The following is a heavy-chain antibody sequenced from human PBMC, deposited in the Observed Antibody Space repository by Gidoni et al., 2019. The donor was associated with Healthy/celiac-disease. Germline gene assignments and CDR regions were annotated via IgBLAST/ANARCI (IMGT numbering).Heavy chain of an antibody. CDR1: GFTSRDNY. D-gene: IGHD4-17*01. CDR2: ISSGGSTI. V-gene: IGHV3-11*01. Sequence: QLQLVESGGGLVKPGGSLRLSCAASGFTSRDNYMGWILQAPGKGLEWVSYISSGGSTIYYADSVKGRFTISRDNAKNSLYLQMNSLRAEDTAVYYCARGDGDKRQNALDIWGQGTMVTVSS. J-gene: IGHJ3*02. CDR3: ARGDGDKRQNALDI.